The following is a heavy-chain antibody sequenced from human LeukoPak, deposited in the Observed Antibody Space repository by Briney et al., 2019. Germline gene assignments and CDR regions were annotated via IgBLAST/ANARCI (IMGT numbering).Heavy chain of an antibody. J-gene: IGHJ4*02. CDR2: ISGSGGST. V-gene: IGHV3-23*01. Sequence: GGSLRLSCAASGFTFSSYAMSWVRQAPGKGLEWVSVISGSGGSTYYADSVKGRFTISRDNSTNTLYLQMNSLRAEETAVYYCAKCLSSSAYSVGDYWGQGTLVTVSS. D-gene: IGHD3-22*01. CDR3: AKCLSSSAYSVGDY. CDR1: GFTFSSYA.